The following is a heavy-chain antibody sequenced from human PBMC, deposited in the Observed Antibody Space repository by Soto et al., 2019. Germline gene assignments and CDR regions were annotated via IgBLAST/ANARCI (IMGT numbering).Heavy chain of an antibody. CDR2: ISSSTSTI. J-gene: IGHJ4*02. CDR1: GFTFSSYS. CDR3: ARDPLGEYRSSGGIDY. V-gene: IGHV3-48*01. Sequence: GGSLRLSCAASGFTFSSYSMNWVRQAPGKGLEWVSYISSSTSTIYYADSVKGRFTISRDNAKNSLYLQMNSLRAEDTAVYYCARDPLGEYRSSGGIDYWGQGTLVTVSS. D-gene: IGHD6-13*01.